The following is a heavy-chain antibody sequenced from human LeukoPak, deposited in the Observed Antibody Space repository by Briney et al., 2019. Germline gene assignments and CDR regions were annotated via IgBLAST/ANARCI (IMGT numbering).Heavy chain of an antibody. D-gene: IGHD1-26*01. CDR2: MNPNSGNT. Sequence: ASVKVSCKASGYTFTSYDINWVRQATGQGLEWMGWMNPNSGNTGYAQKFQGRVTITRNTSISTAYMELSSLRSEDTAVYYCAAVPWDPSADFFDYWGQGTLVTVSS. J-gene: IGHJ4*02. V-gene: IGHV1-8*03. CDR3: AAVPWDPSADFFDY. CDR1: GYTFTSYD.